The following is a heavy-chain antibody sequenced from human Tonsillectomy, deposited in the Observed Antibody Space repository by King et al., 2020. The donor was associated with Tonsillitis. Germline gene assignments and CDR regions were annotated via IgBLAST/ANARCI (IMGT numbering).Heavy chain of an antibody. CDR3: ASSMTSVTTGSLDY. CDR1: GGSISRGDYY. V-gene: IGHV4-30-4*01. Sequence: QLQESGPGLVKPSQTLSLTCTVSGGSISRGDYYWSWIRQSPGKGLEWIGYIYYSGSTYYNPSLKSRVTISVDTSKNQFSLKLSSVTATDTAVYYCASSMTSVTTGSLDYWGQGTLVTVSS. D-gene: IGHD4-17*01. CDR2: IYYSGST. J-gene: IGHJ4*02.